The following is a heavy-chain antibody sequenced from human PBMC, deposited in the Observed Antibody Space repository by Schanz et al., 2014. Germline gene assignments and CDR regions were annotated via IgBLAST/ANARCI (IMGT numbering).Heavy chain of an antibody. V-gene: IGHV3-23*03. CDR3: ARDHTTESYYSAGPPIDY. Sequence: EVQLLESGGGLVQPGGSLRLSCAASGFTFRGYAMSWVRQAPGRGLEWVSIIFTDGRTYYADSVKGRFTISRDNSKNTLFLQMNSLRAEDTAVYYCARDHTTESYYSAGPPIDYWGQGTLVTVSS. D-gene: IGHD1-26*01. J-gene: IGHJ4*02. CDR1: GFTFRGYA. CDR2: IIFTDGRT.